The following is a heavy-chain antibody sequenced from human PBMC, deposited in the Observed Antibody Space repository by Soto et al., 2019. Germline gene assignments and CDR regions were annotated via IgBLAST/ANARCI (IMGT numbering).Heavy chain of an antibody. J-gene: IGHJ3*02. D-gene: IGHD3-22*01. CDR1: GFTFSSYA. CDR3: AKDSRYYYDSSGYYPDAFDI. V-gene: IGHV3-23*01. Sequence: GGSLSLSCAASGFTFSSYAMSWVRQAPGKGLEWVSAISGSGGSTYYADSVKGRFTISRDNSKNTLYLQMNSLRAEDTAVYYCAKDSRYYYDSSGYYPDAFDIWGQGTMVTVSS. CDR2: ISGSGGST.